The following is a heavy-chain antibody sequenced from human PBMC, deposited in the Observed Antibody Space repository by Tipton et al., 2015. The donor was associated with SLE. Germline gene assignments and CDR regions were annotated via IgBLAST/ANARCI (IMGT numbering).Heavy chain of an antibody. Sequence: TLSLTCTVSGGSISSYYWSWIRQPAGKGLEWIGRIYYSGSTNYNPSLKSRVTISVGTSKNQFSLKLSSVTAADTAVYYCARGGLIFGVVNPMDVWGKGTTVTVSS. CDR2: IYYSGST. D-gene: IGHD3-3*01. V-gene: IGHV4-4*07. CDR3: ARGGLIFGVVNPMDV. J-gene: IGHJ6*03. CDR1: GGSISSYY.